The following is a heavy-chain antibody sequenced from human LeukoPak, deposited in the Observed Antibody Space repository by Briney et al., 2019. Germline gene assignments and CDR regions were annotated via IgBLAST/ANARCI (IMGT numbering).Heavy chain of an antibody. D-gene: IGHD3-10*01. V-gene: IGHV4-38-2*02. J-gene: IGHJ5*02. Sequence: SETLSLTCTVSGYSISSGYYWGWIRQPPGKGLEWIGEMNHSGSTNYNPSLKSRVTISVDTSKNQFSLKLSSVTAADTAVYYCAKSLYGSGSYYNWFDPWGQGTLVTVSS. CDR3: AKSLYGSGSYYNWFDP. CDR1: GYSISSGYY. CDR2: MNHSGST.